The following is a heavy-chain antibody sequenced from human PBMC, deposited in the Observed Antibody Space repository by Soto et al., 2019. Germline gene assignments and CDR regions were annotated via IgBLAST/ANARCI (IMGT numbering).Heavy chain of an antibody. D-gene: IGHD5-18*01. CDR1: GGSISSSSYY. CDR2: IYYSGST. CDR3: ARGRYSYGPFDY. V-gene: IGHV4-39*01. Sequence: PSETLSLTYTVSGGSISSSSYYWGWIRQPPGKGLEWIGSIYYSGSTYYNPSLKSRVTISVDTSKNQFSLKLSSVTAADTAVYYCARGRYSYGPFDYWGQGTLVTVSS. J-gene: IGHJ4*02.